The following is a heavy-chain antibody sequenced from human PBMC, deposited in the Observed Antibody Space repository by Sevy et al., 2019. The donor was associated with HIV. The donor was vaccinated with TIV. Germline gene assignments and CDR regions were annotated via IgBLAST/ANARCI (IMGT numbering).Heavy chain of an antibody. D-gene: IGHD3-3*01. CDR3: ARAPLDLWLGGMAV. CDR2: INPISGGT. CDR1: GYSFTGYF. Sequence: ASVKVSCKASGYSFTGYFMHWVRQAPGQGLEWMGRINPISGGTDDSPKFKGRVTMTRDTSISTAYIEVRNVRSDDTAVYSCARAPLDLWLGGMAVWGQGTTVTVSS. V-gene: IGHV1-2*06. J-gene: IGHJ6*02.